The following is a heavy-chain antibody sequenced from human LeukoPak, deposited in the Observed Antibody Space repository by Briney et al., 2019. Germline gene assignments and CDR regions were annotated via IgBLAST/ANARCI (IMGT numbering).Heavy chain of an antibody. CDR3: AIIYLIVGATTFDY. CDR2: ISRSSSTI. J-gene: IGHJ4*02. D-gene: IGHD1-26*01. V-gene: IGHV3-48*01. CDR1: GFTFSSYS. Sequence: PGGSLRLSCAASGFTFSSYSINGVRQPPGKGLEGVSYISRSSSTIYYADSVKGRFTNPRDNAKNSLYLQMNSLIVEDTAVYYCAIIYLIVGATTFDYWGQGTLVTV.